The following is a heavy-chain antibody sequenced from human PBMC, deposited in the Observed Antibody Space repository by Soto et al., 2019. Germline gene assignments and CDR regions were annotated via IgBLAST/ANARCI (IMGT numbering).Heavy chain of an antibody. V-gene: IGHV3-33*01. CDR3: ARDDDYGDNGLDY. D-gene: IGHD4-17*01. CDR1: GFSFSSYG. Sequence: QVQLVESGGGVVQPGRSLRLSCAASGFSFSSYGMHWVRQAPGKGLEWVAVILDEGSDKDYTDAVKGRFTISRDHSKNTLYLEMNSLRAEDTAVYYCARDDDYGDNGLDYWGQGTLVTVSS. J-gene: IGHJ4*02. CDR2: ILDEGSDK.